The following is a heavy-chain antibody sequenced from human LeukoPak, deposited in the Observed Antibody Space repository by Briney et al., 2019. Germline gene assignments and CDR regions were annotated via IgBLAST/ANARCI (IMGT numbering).Heavy chain of an antibody. CDR1: GGSISSYY. J-gene: IGHJ1*01. CDR2: IYTNGSI. CDR3: AREERSGYEGYFQH. D-gene: IGHD3-22*01. V-gene: IGHV4-4*07. Sequence: PSETLSLTCTVSGGSISSYYWSWIRQPAGKGLKWIGRIYTNGSINYNPSLKSRVTMSVDTSKNQFSLELSSVTAADTAVYYCAREERSGYEGYFQHWGQGTLVTVSS.